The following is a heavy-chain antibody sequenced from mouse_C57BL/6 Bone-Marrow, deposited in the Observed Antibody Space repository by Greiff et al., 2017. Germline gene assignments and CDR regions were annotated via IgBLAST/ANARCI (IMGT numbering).Heavy chain of an antibody. J-gene: IGHJ1*03. V-gene: IGHV5-6*01. CDR2: ISSGGSYS. CDR1: GFTFSSYG. Sequence: EVQLVESGGDLVKPGGSLKLSCAASGFTFSSYGMSWVRQTPDKRLEWVATISSGGSYSYYPDSVKGRFTISRENAKKPLYLQMSSMKSEAKAMYYGARRRIPHWYCDVWGTGTTGTVSS. CDR3: ARRRIPHWYCDV.